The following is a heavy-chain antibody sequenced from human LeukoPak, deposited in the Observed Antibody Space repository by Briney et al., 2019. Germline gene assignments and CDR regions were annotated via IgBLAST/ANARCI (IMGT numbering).Heavy chain of an antibody. CDR1: GFTFSSYA. Sequence: GRSLRLSCAASGFTFSSYAMHWVRQAPGKGLEWVAVISYDGSNKYYADSVKGRFTISRDNSKNTLYLQMNSLRAEDTAVYYCAKDGALSTSWYFYCDYWGQGTLVTVSS. J-gene: IGHJ4*02. CDR3: AKDGALSTSWYFYCDY. V-gene: IGHV3-30-3*01. D-gene: IGHD2-2*01. CDR2: ISYDGSNK.